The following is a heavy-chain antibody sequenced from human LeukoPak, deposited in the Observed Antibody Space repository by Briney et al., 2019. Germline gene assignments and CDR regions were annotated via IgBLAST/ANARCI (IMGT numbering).Heavy chain of an antibody. CDR2: ISGSGGST. J-gene: IGHJ4*02. CDR1: GFTFSTYA. CDR3: VKSGYNRFDY. V-gene: IGHV3-23*01. D-gene: IGHD5-24*01. Sequence: GGSLRLSCAASGFTFSTYAMTWVRQPPGKGLEWVSSISGSGGSTYYADSVKGRFTISRDTSKNTLYLQMNSLRAEDTAVYFCVKSGYNRFDYWGQGTLVTVSS.